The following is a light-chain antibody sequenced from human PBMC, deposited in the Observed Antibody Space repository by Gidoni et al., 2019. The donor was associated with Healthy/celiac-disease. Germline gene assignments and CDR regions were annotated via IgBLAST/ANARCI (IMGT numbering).Light chain of an antibody. J-gene: IGKJ4*02. Sequence: EIVMTHSPATLSVSPGERATLSCRASQSVSSNLAWYQQKPGQAPTRLIYGASTRATGIPARFSGSGFGREFTLTISSLQSEDFAVYYCQQYNNWRPLTFGGGTKVEIK. CDR1: QSVSSN. CDR3: QQYNNWRPLT. CDR2: GAS. V-gene: IGKV3-15*01.